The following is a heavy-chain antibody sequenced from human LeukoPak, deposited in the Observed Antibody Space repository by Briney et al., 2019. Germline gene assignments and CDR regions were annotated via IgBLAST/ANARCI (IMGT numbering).Heavy chain of an antibody. CDR3: ARGFMATKHYFDY. Sequence: ASVKVSCKASGYTFTSYGISWVRQAPGQGLEWMGIINPSGGSTSYAQKFQGRVTMTRDTSTSTVYMELSSLRSEDTAVYYCARGFMATKHYFDYWGQGTLVTVSS. V-gene: IGHV1-46*01. CDR2: INPSGGST. J-gene: IGHJ4*02. CDR1: GYTFTSYG. D-gene: IGHD5-24*01.